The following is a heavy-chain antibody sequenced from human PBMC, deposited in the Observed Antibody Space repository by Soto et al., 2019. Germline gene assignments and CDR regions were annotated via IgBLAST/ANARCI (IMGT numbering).Heavy chain of an antibody. V-gene: IGHV3-30*18. CDR1: GFTFSSYD. CDR2: MSYDGTNK. D-gene: IGHD6-6*01. J-gene: IGHJ6*02. CDR3: AKESYSSSSYYYGMDV. Sequence: QGHLVESGGGVVQPGRSLRLSCAASGFTFSSYDMHWVRQAPGEGLEWVAVMSYDGTNKYYADSVKCRFTISRDNSKNTLSLQMNSLRGEDTAVYYCAKESYSSSSYYYGMDVWGQGTTVTVSS.